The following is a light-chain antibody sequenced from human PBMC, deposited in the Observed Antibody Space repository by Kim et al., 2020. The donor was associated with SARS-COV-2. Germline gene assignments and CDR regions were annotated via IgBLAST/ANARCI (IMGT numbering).Light chain of an antibody. J-gene: IGKJ5*01. Sequence: DIQMTQSPSSVSASVGDRVTITCRASQAIKNWLAWYKQKPGKAPNLLISAASSLQSGVPSRFSGAGSGTDFTLTISGLQPEDSATYYCQQAKDFPITFGQGTRLEIK. CDR3: QQAKDFPIT. V-gene: IGKV1-12*01. CDR2: AAS. CDR1: QAIKNW.